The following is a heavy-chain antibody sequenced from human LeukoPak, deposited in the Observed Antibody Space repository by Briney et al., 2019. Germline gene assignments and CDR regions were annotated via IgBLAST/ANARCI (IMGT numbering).Heavy chain of an antibody. CDR1: GGSISSFF. D-gene: IGHD1-1*01. V-gene: IGHV4-59*01. J-gene: IGHJ4*02. CDR2: MHYSGDS. CDR3: ARDLELERNRWNYFES. Sequence: PSETLSLTCTVSGGSISSFFWSWIRQPPGKGLEWIGSMHYSGDSKYNPSLKSRVSLSIDTSKQQFSLSLSSVTAADAAVYYCARDLELERNRWNYFESWGQGTLVTVSS.